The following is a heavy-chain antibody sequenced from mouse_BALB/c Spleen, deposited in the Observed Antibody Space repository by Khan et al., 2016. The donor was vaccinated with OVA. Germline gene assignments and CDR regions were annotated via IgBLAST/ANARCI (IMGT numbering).Heavy chain of an antibody. D-gene: IGHD2-4*01. CDR3: ARNAYYYYDPFPY. CDR1: GYSITSEYT. J-gene: IGHJ3*01. Sequence: DVQLQESGPGLVKPSQSLSLTCTVTGYSITSEYTWNWIRQFPGNKLEWMGFISYSGNPRYNPSLKSRISITRDTSKNQFFLQLNSMTSEDTATYYWARNAYYYYDPFPYWGQGTLVPVSS. CDR2: ISYSGNP. V-gene: IGHV3-2*02.